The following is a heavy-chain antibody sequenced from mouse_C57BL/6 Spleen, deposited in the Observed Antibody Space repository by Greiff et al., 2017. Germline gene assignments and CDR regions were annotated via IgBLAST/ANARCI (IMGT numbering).Heavy chain of an antibody. CDR1: GFTFSDYG. V-gene: IGHV5-17*01. J-gene: IGHJ4*01. Sequence: EVHLVESGGGLVKPGGSLKLSCAASGFTFSDYGMHWVRQAPEKGLEWVAYISSGSSTIYYADTVKGRFTISRDNAKNTLFLQMTSLRSEDTAMYYCARGYYGSSYEAMDYWGQGTSVTVSS. D-gene: IGHD1-1*01. CDR2: ISSGSSTI. CDR3: ARGYYGSSYEAMDY.